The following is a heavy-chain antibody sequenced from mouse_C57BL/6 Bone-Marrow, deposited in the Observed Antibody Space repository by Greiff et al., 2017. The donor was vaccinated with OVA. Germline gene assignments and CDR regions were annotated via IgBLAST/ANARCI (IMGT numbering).Heavy chain of an antibody. D-gene: IGHD1-1*01. V-gene: IGHV1-76*01. Sequence: VQLQESGAELVRPGASVKLSCKASGYTFTDYYINWVKQRPGQGLEWIARIYPGSGNTYYNEKFKGKATLTAEKSSSTAYMQLNSLTSEDSTVYFCARDYGSSFPYYFDYWGQGTTLTVSS. CDR3: ARDYGSSFPYYFDY. J-gene: IGHJ2*01. CDR1: GYTFTDYY. CDR2: IYPGSGNT.